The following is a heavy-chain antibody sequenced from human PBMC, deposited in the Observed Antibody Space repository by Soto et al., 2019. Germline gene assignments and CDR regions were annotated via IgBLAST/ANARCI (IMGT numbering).Heavy chain of an antibody. Sequence: ASVKVSCKASGYTFSDVDINWLRQASGQGPEWMGWMNSKSGDTFFPQRFQGKFNMTWDTSMRTAYMEVGSLTSDDTAIYYCARGNPFNYAGFDVWGQGTTVTVSS. D-gene: IGHD3-16*01. CDR1: GYTFSDVD. CDR3: ARGNPFNYAGFDV. V-gene: IGHV1-8*01. CDR2: MNSKSGDT. J-gene: IGHJ6*02.